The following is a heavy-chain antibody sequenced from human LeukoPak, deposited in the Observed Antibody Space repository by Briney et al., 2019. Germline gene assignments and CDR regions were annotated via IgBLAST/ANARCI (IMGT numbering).Heavy chain of an antibody. CDR3: AKGYAVGSIDY. CDR1: GFTFSSFA. V-gene: IGHV3-23*01. CDR2: VSTSGVGT. J-gene: IGHJ4*02. Sequence: GGSLRLSCAASGFTFSSFAMSWIRQAPGKGLEWVSSVSTSGVGTYYADSVRGRFTISRDNSKNTVFLQMNSLRAEDSAVYYCAKGYAVGSIDYWGQGTLVTVSS. D-gene: IGHD3-16*01.